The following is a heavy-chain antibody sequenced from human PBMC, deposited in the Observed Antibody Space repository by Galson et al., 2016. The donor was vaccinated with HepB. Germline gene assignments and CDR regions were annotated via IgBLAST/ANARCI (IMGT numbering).Heavy chain of an antibody. Sequence: SLRLSCAASGFSFSNYDMNWVRQAPGKGLEWVSYINRVSSHICYADSVKGRFTISRDNSKKMVYLQMDSLRAEDTGVYYCARPPGASGPYALDVWGKGTTVKVSS. CDR3: ARPPGASGPYALDV. CDR1: GFSFSNYD. J-gene: IGHJ6*04. D-gene: IGHD3-10*01. CDR2: INRVSSHI. V-gene: IGHV3-21*01.